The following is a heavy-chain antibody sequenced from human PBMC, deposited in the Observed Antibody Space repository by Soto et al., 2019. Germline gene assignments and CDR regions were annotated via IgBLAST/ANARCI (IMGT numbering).Heavy chain of an antibody. V-gene: IGHV1-69*13. D-gene: IGHD6-6*01. CDR1: GGTFSSYA. J-gene: IGHJ6*02. CDR3: AREQYTRHLNYYYYGMDV. Sequence: ASVKVSCKASGGTFSSYAISWVRQAPGQGLEWMGGIIPIFGTANYAQKFQGRVTITADESTSTVYMELSSLRSEDTAVYYCAREQYTRHLNYYYYGMDVWGQGTTVTVSS. CDR2: IIPIFGTA.